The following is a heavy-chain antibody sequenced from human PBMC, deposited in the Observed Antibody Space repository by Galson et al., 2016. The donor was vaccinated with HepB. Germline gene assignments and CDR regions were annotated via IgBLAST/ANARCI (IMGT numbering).Heavy chain of an antibody. CDR1: GFTFSDAA. J-gene: IGHJ4*02. Sequence: SLRLSCAASGFTFSDAAMYWVRQASGKGLEFVGRIRTEPSNYATIYGASVKGRFTISRDDSKSTVYLQMNSLKTEDSAVYYCTRQGKTSLAGTGFDYWGQGARVTVSS. CDR3: TRQGKTSLAGTGFDY. CDR2: IRTEPSNYAT. D-gene: IGHD6-19*01. V-gene: IGHV3-73*01.